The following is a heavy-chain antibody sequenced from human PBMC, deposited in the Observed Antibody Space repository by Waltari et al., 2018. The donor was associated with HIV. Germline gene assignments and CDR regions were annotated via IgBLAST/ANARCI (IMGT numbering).Heavy chain of an antibody. CDR2: FDLEDDEI. CDR3: ATDSVTMVRGVIRGNFDY. J-gene: IGHJ4*02. V-gene: IGHV1-24*01. D-gene: IGHD3-10*01. Sequence: QVQLVQSGAEVKKPGASVKVSCTVSGYSLTELYMHWVRQAPGKGHEWMGGFDLEDDEITYAKKFQGRVTMTEDTSTDTAYMELSSLRSEDTAVYYCATDSVTMVRGVIRGNFDYWGQGTVVTVSS. CDR1: GYSLTELY.